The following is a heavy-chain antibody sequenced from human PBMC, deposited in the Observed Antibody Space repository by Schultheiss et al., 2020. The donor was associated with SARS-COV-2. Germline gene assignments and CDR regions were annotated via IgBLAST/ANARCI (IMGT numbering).Heavy chain of an antibody. Sequence: GGSLRLSCAASGFTFSSYSMNWVRQAPGKGLEWVSSISSSSSYIYYADSVNGRFTISRDNAKNSLYLQMNSLRAEDTAVYYCARDHDIVVVPAAIGGWFDPWGQGTLVTVSS. CDR3: ARDHDIVVVPAAIGGWFDP. D-gene: IGHD2-2*02. CDR2: ISSSSSYI. CDR1: GFTFSSYS. J-gene: IGHJ5*02. V-gene: IGHV3-21*01.